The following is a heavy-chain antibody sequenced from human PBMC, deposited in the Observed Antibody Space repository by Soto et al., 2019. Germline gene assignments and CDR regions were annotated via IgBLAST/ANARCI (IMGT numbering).Heavy chain of an antibody. Sequence: PGGSLRLSCAASGFTFSSYWMHWVRQAPGKGLVWVSRINSDGSSTSYADSVKGRFTISRDNAKNTLYLQMNSLRAEDTAVYYCARARFDFGVVVPAAIGNWFDPWGQGTLVTVSS. D-gene: IGHD2-2*01. CDR1: GFTFSSYW. J-gene: IGHJ5*02. V-gene: IGHV3-74*01. CDR2: INSDGSST. CDR3: ARARFDFGVVVPAAIGNWFDP.